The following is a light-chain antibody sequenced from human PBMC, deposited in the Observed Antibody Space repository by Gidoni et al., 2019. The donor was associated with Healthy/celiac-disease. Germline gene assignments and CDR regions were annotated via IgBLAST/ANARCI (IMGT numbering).Light chain of an antibody. V-gene: IGKV1-5*03. CDR3: QQYNSPWT. J-gene: IGKJ1*01. Sequence: DIQMTQSPSTLSASAGERVTITCRARQSISSLLAWYQQKPGKPPNLLIYTASMLESGVPSMFSGSFSGTDFTLIISRLQPDDFATYYCQQYNSPWTFGQGTKVEIK. CDR2: TAS. CDR1: QSISSL.